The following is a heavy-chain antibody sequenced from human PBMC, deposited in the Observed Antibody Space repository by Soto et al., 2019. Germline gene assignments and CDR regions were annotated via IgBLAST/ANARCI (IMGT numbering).Heavy chain of an antibody. D-gene: IGHD6-13*01. Sequence: GASVKVSCKASGGTFSSYAISWLRQAPGQGLEWMGGIIPIFGTANYAQKFQGRVTITADKSTSTAYMELSSLRSEDTAVYYCASQRAAERFDPWGQGTLVTVSS. CDR1: GGTFSSYA. V-gene: IGHV1-69*06. CDR2: IIPIFGTA. CDR3: ASQRAAERFDP. J-gene: IGHJ5*02.